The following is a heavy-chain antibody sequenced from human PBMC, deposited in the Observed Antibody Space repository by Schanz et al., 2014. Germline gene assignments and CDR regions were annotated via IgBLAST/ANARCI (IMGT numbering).Heavy chain of an antibody. D-gene: IGHD3-9*01. CDR1: GGSISSSNW. CDR2: IYHSGNT. CDR3: ARDAADFYDILTEEDY. V-gene: IGHV4-4*02. Sequence: QVQLQESGPGLVKPSGTLSLTCAVSGGSISSSNWWSWVRQPPGKGLEWIGEIYHSGNTNYNASLKSRVTISVDKSKNHYSLKVRSVTAADTAVYYCARDAADFYDILTEEDYWGQGTLVTVSS. J-gene: IGHJ4*02.